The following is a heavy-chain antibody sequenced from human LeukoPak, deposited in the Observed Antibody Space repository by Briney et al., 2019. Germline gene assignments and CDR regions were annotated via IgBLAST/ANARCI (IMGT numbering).Heavy chain of an antibody. CDR3: ARTALRFLEWLPSGYYMDV. CDR1: GGSISSYY. V-gene: IGHV4-59*01. Sequence: SETLSLTCTVSGGSISSYYWSWIRQPPGKGLEWIGYIYYSGSANYNPSLKSRVTISVDTSKNQFSLKLSSVTAADTAVYYCARTALRFLEWLPSGYYMDVWGKGTTVTVSS. D-gene: IGHD3-3*01. J-gene: IGHJ6*03. CDR2: IYYSGSA.